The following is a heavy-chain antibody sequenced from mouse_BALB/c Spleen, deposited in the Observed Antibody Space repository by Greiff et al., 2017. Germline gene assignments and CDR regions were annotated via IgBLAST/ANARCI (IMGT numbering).Heavy chain of an antibody. D-gene: IGHD1-1*01. CDR3: TRRDYYGSLSY. CDR1: GYTFTSYW. J-gene: IGHJ2*01. Sequence: LQQPGSELVRPGASVKLSCKASGYTFTSYWMHWVKQRHGPGLEWIGNIYPGSGSTNYDEKFKSKGTLTVDTSSSTAYMHLSSLTSEESAVYYCTRRDYYGSLSYWGQGTTLTVSS. CDR2: IYPGSGST. V-gene: IGHV1S22*01.